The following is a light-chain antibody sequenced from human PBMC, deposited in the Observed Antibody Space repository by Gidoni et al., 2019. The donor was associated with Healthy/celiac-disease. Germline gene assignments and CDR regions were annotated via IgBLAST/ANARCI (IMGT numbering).Light chain of an antibody. CDR3: HQYGSSS. Sequence: ESMLKQSPGTLSLSQGESATLSCRASQGGSSSYLAWYQQKPGQAPRLLIYGASSRATGIPDRFSGSGSGTDFTLTIRRLEPEDFSVYYCHQYGSSSFGGGTKVEIK. V-gene: IGKV3-20*01. CDR1: QGGSSSY. CDR2: GAS. J-gene: IGKJ4*01.